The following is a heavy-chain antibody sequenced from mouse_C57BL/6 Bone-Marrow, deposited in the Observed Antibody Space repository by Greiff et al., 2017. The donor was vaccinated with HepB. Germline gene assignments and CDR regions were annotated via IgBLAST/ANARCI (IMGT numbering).Heavy chain of an antibody. V-gene: IGHV1-82*01. CDR3: ARGAYYGRGTRYAMDY. CDR2: IYPGDGDT. CDR1: GYAFSSSW. J-gene: IGHJ4*01. D-gene: IGHD1-1*01. Sequence: QVQLQQSGPELVKPGASVKISCKASGYAFSSSWTNWVKQRPGKGLEWIGRIYPGDGDTNYNGKFKGKATLTADKSSSTAYMQLSSLTSEDSAVYFCARGAYYGRGTRYAMDYWGQGTSVTVSS.